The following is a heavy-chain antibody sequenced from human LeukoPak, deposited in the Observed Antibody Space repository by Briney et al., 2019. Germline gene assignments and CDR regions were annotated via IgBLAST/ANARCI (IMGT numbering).Heavy chain of an antibody. CDR2: ISASGGST. CDR3: AKDLSGNDY. CDR1: GFTFSSSA. J-gene: IGHJ4*02. V-gene: IGHV3-23*01. Sequence: EGSLRLSCAASGFTFSSSAMTWVRQAPGKGLEWVSAISASGGSTYYADSVKGRFTISRDNSKNTLYLQMNSLRAEDTAVYYCAKDLSGNDYWGQGTLVTVSS.